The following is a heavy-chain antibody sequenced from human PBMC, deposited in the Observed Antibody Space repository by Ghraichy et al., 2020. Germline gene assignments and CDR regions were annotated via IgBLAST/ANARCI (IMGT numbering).Heavy chain of an antibody. Sequence: GESLNISCAASGFTFSSYSMNWVRQAPGKGLEWVSYISSSSSTIYYADSVKGRFTISRDNAKNSLYLQMNSLRDEDTAVYYCASLYIPNYDFWTDKSDVWGQGTTVTVSS. J-gene: IGHJ6*02. D-gene: IGHD3-3*01. CDR2: ISSSSSTI. CDR3: ASLYIPNYDFWTDKSDV. CDR1: GFTFSSYS. V-gene: IGHV3-48*02.